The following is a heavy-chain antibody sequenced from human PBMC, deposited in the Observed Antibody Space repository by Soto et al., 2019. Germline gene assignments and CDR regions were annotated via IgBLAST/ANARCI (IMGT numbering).Heavy chain of an antibody. J-gene: IGHJ4*02. CDR2: ITTLGTT. D-gene: IGHD2-15*01. Sequence: GSLRLSCVASGFTFSTYAMSWVRQAPGKGLEWVSTITTLGTTYYADSVKGRFTLSRDNSKNMLYLQMNSLRDEDTALYYCAKGPLIVVVPFDSWGQGTLVTVSS. CDR3: AKGPLIVVVPFDS. CDR1: GFTFSTYA. V-gene: IGHV3-23*01.